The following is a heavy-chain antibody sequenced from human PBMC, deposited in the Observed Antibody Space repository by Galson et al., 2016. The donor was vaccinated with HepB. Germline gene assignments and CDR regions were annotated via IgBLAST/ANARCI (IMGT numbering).Heavy chain of an antibody. CDR2: IRFDSGST. Sequence: SLRLSCAASGFTFSSYSMNWVRQAPGKGLEWISYIRFDSGSTYFAGSVKGRVTISRDNANNSLYLHMNSLRAEDTALYYCARADMTRYVMDVWGQGVSVTVSS. CDR3: ARADMTRYVMDV. V-gene: IGHV3-48*04. CDR1: GFTFSSYS. D-gene: IGHD4-11*01. J-gene: IGHJ6*02.